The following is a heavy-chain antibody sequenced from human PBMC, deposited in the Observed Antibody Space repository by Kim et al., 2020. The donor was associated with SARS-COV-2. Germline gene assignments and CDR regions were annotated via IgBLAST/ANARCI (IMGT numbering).Heavy chain of an antibody. CDR1: GGSISSGGYS. CDR2: IYHSGST. D-gene: IGHD3-10*01. CDR3: ARSHYYGSGAYGMDV. Sequence: SETLSLTCAVSGGSISSGGYSWSWIRQPPGKGLEWIGYIYHSGSTYYNPSLKSRVTISVDRSKNQFSLKLSSVTAADTAVYYCARSHYYGSGAYGMDVWGQGTTVTVSS. J-gene: IGHJ6*02. V-gene: IGHV4-30-2*01.